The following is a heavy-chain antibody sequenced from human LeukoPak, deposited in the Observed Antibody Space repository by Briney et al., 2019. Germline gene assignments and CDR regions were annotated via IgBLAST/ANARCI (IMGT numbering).Heavy chain of an antibody. V-gene: IGHV4-39*01. Sequence: PSETLSLTCTVSGGSISSSSYYWGWIRQPPGKGLEWIGPIYYGGSTYYNPSLKSRVTMSVDTSQNQFSLKLSSVTAADTAVYYCARGRRPNVVVVGVAFFDYWGQGTLVTVSS. J-gene: IGHJ4*02. CDR2: IYYGGST. D-gene: IGHD2-15*01. CDR3: ARGRRPNVVVVGVAFFDY. CDR1: GGSISSSSYY.